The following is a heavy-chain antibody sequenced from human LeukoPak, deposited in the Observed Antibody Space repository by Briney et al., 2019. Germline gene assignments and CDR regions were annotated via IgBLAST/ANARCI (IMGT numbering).Heavy chain of an antibody. Sequence: ASVKLSCKASGYTFTSYGISWVRQAPGQGLEWVGSISAYNGNTNYAQKLQGRVTMTTDTSTSTAYMELRSLRSDDTAVYYCARVLYYYDSSGYFIDAFDVWGQGTMVTVSS. J-gene: IGHJ3*01. CDR2: ISAYNGNT. CDR3: ARVLYYYDSSGYFIDAFDV. V-gene: IGHV1-18*01. CDR1: GYTFTSYG. D-gene: IGHD3-22*01.